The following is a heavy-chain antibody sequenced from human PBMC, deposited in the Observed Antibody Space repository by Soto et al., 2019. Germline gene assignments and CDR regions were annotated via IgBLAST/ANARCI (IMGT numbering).Heavy chain of an antibody. CDR1: GGSISSYY. CDR3: ARGRTAAIGPAAY. CDR2: IYYSGST. D-gene: IGHD5-18*01. V-gene: IGHV4-59*12. J-gene: IGHJ4*02. Sequence: PSETLSLTCTVSGGSISSYYWSWIRQPPGKGLEWIGYIYYSGSTNYNPSLKSRVTISVYTSKNQFSLKLSSVTAADTAVYYCARGRTAAIGPAAYWGRGTLVTVSS.